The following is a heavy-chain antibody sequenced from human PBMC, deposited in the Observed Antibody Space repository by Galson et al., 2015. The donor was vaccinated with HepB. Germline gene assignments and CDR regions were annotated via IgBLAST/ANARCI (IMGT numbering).Heavy chain of an antibody. CDR3: ARGRCSSSSCFKVFWFDP. CDR2: TSTSTGRT. J-gene: IGHJ5*02. D-gene: IGHD2-2*01. Sequence: SVKVSCKASGYTFTDYGITWVRQAPGQGPEWLGWTSTSTGRTTHAQKLQGRVTMSTDTSTSTAYMELRSLRSDGTAVYYCARGRCSSSSCFKVFWFDPWGQGTLVTVSS. CDR1: GYTFTDYG. V-gene: IGHV1-18*01.